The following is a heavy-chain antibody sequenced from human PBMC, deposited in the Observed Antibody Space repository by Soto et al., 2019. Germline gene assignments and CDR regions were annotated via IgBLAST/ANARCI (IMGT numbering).Heavy chain of an antibody. D-gene: IGHD3-22*01. CDR1: GDSIXNSRFY. CDR2: IYHTGNA. CDR3: ARDFFDSSDYTTNWFDP. J-gene: IGHJ5*02. V-gene: IGHV4-39*01. Sequence: PSETLSLTCIVSGDSIXNSRFYLAWIRQPPGEGLEWIGSIYHTGNAYYNPSLKSRVTISVDTSKNQFSLKLTSVTAADAALYYCARDFFDSSDYTTNWFDPWGQGTLVTVSS.